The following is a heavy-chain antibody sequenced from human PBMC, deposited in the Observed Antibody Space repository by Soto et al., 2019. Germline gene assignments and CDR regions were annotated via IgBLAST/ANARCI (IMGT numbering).Heavy chain of an antibody. V-gene: IGHV3-30-3*01. D-gene: IGHD3-22*01. CDR2: ISYDGSNK. Sequence: GGSLRLSCAASWFTFSSYAMHWVRQAPGKGLEWVAVISYDGSNKYYADSVNGRFTISRDNSKNTLYLQMNSLRAEDTAVYYCARNYYDSSGYPYCAFDIWGQGTMVTVSS. CDR3: ARNYYDSSGYPYCAFDI. CDR1: WFTFSSYA. J-gene: IGHJ3*02.